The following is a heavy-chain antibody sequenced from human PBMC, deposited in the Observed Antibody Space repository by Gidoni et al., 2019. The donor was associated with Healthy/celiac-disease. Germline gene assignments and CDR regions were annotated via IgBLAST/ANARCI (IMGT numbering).Heavy chain of an antibody. Sequence: QVQLQQWGAGLVKPSETLSLTCAVYGGSVSGYYWSWIRQPPGKGREWIGEIHHSGSTNYNPSLQSRVTISVDTSKNQFSLKLSSVTAADTAVYYCARDPRYFYGSGSYYKGWFDPWGQGTLVTVSS. CDR3: ARDPRYFYGSGSYYKGWFDP. V-gene: IGHV4-34*01. CDR1: GGSVSGYY. D-gene: IGHD3-10*01. CDR2: IHHSGST. J-gene: IGHJ5*02.